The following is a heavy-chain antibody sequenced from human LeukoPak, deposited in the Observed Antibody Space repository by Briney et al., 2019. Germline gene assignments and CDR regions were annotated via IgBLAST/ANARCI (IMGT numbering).Heavy chain of an antibody. D-gene: IGHD1-26*01. V-gene: IGHV3-21*06. CDR3: ARGVGATHFDC. CDR1: GFAFSGYS. CDR2: ISTTSTSI. J-gene: IGHJ4*02. Sequence: GGSLRFSCAASGFAFSGYSMNWVRQAPGRGPEWVSLISTTSTSIYYADSVRGRFTISRDNAKNSLYLQMNSLRAEDTAVYYCARGVGATHFDCWGQGTLVTVST.